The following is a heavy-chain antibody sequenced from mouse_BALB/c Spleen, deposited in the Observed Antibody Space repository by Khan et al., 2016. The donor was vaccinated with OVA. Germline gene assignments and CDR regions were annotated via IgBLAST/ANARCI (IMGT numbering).Heavy chain of an antibody. D-gene: IGHD2-3*01. Sequence: EVQLQQSGAELVRPGALVNLSCKASGFDIKDYYMHWVKQRPEQGLEWIGWIDPENDNTISDQKFQGKASITTDTSSNTAYLQLSSRTSDDTAVYYCASDGYSRWCAYGGQVTLVTVSA. CDR1: GFDIKDYY. V-gene: IGHV14-1*02. CDR2: IDPENDNT. CDR3: ASDGYSRWCAY. J-gene: IGHJ3*01.